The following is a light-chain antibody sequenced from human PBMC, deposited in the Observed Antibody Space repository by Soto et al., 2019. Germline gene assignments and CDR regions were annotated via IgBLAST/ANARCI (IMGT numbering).Light chain of an antibody. J-gene: IGLJ1*01. CDR3: CSSAPESTYV. CDR2: KGS. Sequence: QAVLAQHASVSGAPGPSLPISCTGTRNDVGAYNSVSWYQQPQHRAHQVIVYKGSQRPSGVYNRFAGSTSGNAASLTLSALQADDEADYFCCSSAPESTYVFGTGTKVTVL. V-gene: IGLV2-23*01. CDR1: RNDVGAYNS.